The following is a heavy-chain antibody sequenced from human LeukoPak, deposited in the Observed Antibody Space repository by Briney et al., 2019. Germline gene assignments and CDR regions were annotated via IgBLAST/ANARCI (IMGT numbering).Heavy chain of an antibody. CDR3: ARGPYSRIIYDFWSGYYYLDY. J-gene: IGHJ4*02. CDR1: GYTFTSYD. V-gene: IGHV1-8*01. Sequence: GASVKVSCKASGYTFTSYDINWVRQATGQGLEWMGWMNPNSGNTGYAQKFQGRVTMTRNTSISTAYMELSSLRSEDTAVYYCARGPYSRIIYDFWSGYYYLDYWGQGTLVTVSS. D-gene: IGHD3-3*01. CDR2: MNPNSGNT.